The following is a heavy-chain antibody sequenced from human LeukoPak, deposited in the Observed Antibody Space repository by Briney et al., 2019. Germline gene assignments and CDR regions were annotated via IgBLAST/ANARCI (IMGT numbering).Heavy chain of an antibody. J-gene: IGHJ4*02. CDR2: IWYDGTNK. D-gene: IGHD3/OR15-3a*01. CDR1: GFTFNNFG. Sequence: GRALRLSCTASGFTFNNFGMHWVRQAPGKGLEWVAVIWYDGTNKNYADSVKGRFTISRDNSKNTVFLQMNSLRAEDTAVYYCARADGTGGPYDYWGQGTLVTVSS. CDR3: ARADGTGGPYDY. V-gene: IGHV3-33*01.